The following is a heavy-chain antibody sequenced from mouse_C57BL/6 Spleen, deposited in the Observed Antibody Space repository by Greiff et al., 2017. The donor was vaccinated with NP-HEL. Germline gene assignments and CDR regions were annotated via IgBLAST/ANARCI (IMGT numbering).Heavy chain of an antibody. J-gene: IGHJ3*01. V-gene: IGHV1-61*01. CDR1: GYTFTSYW. D-gene: IGHD4-1*01. CDR2: IYPSDSET. CDR3: ARRGNWGLCAY. Sequence: VQLQQPGAELVRPGSSVKLSCKASGYTFTSYWMDWVKQRPGQGLEWIGNIYPSDSETHYNQKFKDKATLTVDKSSSTAYMQLSSLTSEDSAVYYCARRGNWGLCAYWGQGTLVTVSA.